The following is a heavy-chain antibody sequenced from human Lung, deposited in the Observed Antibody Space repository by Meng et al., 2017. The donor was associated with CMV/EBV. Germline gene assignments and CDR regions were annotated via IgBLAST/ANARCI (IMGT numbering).Heavy chain of an antibody. V-gene: IGHV3-30-3*01. CDR1: GFTFSNYA. Sequence: SCAASGFTFSNYAMHWVRQAPGKGLEWVAIISYDGKTYDRSNKYYADSVKGRFTISRDNSKNTLYLQMSNLRTDDTAVYYCARDRILDFWSGYPRGYYGIDVWGRGTAVPVSS. CDR3: ARDRILDFWSGYPRGYYGIDV. D-gene: IGHD3-3*01. J-gene: IGHJ6*01. CDR2: ISYDGKTYDRSNK.